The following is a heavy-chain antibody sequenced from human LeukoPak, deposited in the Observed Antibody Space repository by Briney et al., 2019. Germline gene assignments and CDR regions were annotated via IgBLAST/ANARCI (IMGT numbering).Heavy chain of an antibody. CDR3: AKRATWRYFDL. CDR2: ISSYSSTK. CDR1: GFTFSSYS. V-gene: IGHV3-48*01. J-gene: IGHJ2*01. Sequence: GGSLRLSCAASGFTFSSYSMNWVRQAPGKGLEWVSYISSYSSTKYYADSVKGRFIISRDNAKNSLYLQMNSLRAEDTAVYYCAKRATWRYFDLWGRGTLVTVSS. D-gene: IGHD5-12*01.